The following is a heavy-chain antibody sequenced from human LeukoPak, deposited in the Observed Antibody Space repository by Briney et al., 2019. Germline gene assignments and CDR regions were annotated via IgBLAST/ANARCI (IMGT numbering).Heavy chain of an antibody. CDR1: GYSISSGYY. D-gene: IGHD2-2*01. J-gene: IGHJ4*02. Sequence: SETLSLTCAVSGYSISSGYYWGWIRQPPGKGLEWIGTIYHSGSTYYNPSPKSRVTISVDTSKNQFSLKLTSVTAADTAVYYCARVRGYCSSTICYRYYFDYWGQGTLVTVSS. CDR2: IYHSGST. CDR3: ARVRGYCSSTICYRYYFDY. V-gene: IGHV4-38-2*01.